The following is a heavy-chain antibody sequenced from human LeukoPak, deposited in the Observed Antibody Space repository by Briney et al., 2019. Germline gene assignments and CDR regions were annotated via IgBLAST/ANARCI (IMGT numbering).Heavy chain of an antibody. D-gene: IGHD5-12*01. J-gene: IGHJ4*02. V-gene: IGHV3-9*01. Sequence: GGSLRLSCAASGFTFHQYAIHCVRQVPGKGLEGVSGISWNSGSIGYADSVRGRFTISRDNAKNSVYLQMNSLRAEDTALYYCAKDKAPLYSGYDWDLDFWGQGTLVIVSS. CDR1: GFTFHQYA. CDR2: ISWNSGSI. CDR3: AKDKAPLYSGYDWDLDF.